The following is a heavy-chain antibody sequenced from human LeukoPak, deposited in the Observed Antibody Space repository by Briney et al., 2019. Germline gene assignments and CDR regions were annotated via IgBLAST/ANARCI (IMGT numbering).Heavy chain of an antibody. CDR3: ARYSSSWYDHRAFDI. Sequence: SETLSLTCTVSGGSISSSSYYWGWIRQPPGKGLEWIGSIYYSGSTYYNPSLKSRVTISVDTSKNQFSLKLSSVTAADTAVYYCARYSSSWYDHRAFDIWGQGTMVTVSS. V-gene: IGHV4-39*01. D-gene: IGHD6-13*01. CDR1: GGSISSSSYY. CDR2: IYYSGST. J-gene: IGHJ3*02.